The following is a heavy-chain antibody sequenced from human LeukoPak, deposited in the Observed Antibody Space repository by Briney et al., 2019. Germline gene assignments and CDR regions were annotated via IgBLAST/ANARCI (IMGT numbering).Heavy chain of an antibody. D-gene: IGHD6-13*01. CDR1: GFTFDDYA. J-gene: IGHJ4*02. Sequence: GGSLRLSCAASGFTFDDYAMHWVRQAPGKGLEWVSGISWNSGSIGYADSVKGRFTITRDNAKNSLYLQMNSLRAEDTALYYCAKDAYSSSWYYFDYWGQGTLVTVSS. CDR3: AKDAYSSSWYYFDY. V-gene: IGHV3-9*01. CDR2: ISWNSGSI.